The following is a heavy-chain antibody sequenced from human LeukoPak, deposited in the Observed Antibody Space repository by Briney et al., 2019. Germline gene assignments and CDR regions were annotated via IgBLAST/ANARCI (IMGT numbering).Heavy chain of an antibody. CDR3: ARIRGSGDYFDY. V-gene: IGHV2-70*20. CDR2: IDWDDDK. CDR1: GFSLSPPARC. D-gene: IGHD7-27*01. J-gene: IGHJ4*02. Sequence: SGPALVKPIQTLTLTCTFSGFSLSPPARCVSWVRQPPGKALQWLALIDWDDDKYYTTSLKTRLTISKATSKTQVVLTVTNMDPVDTATYYCARIRGSGDYFDYWGQGTPVTVSS.